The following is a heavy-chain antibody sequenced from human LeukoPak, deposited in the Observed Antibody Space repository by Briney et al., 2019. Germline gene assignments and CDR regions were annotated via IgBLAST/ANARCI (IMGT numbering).Heavy chain of an antibody. CDR2: IYSGGST. CDR1: GFTVSSNY. V-gene: IGHV3-66*02. Sequence: PGGSLRLSCAASGFTVSSNYMSWVRQAPGKGLVWVSVIYSGGSTYYADSVKGRFTISRDNSKNTLYLQMNSLRAEDTAVYYCARDLRYSSSWYLAYYMDVWGKGTTVTVSS. D-gene: IGHD6-13*01. J-gene: IGHJ6*03. CDR3: ARDLRYSSSWYLAYYMDV.